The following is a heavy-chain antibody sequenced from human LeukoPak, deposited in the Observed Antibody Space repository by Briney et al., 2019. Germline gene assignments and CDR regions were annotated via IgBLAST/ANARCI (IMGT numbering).Heavy chain of an antibody. D-gene: IGHD2-21*02. V-gene: IGHV3-48*01. CDR3: ARVGNGVDSPLWALDI. CDR2: LVSPYNAL. CDR1: GFTINTYT. J-gene: IGHJ3*02. Sequence: PGGSLRLSCVASGFTINTYTTAWVRQAAGKGLDWVASLVSPYNALYYTEPVKGRFTMSRDPADNSLHLQMNSLRVEDTASYYCARVGNGVDSPLWALDIWGQGTLVTVSS.